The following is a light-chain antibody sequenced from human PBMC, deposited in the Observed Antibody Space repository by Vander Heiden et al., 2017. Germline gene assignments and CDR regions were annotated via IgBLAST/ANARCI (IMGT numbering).Light chain of an antibody. V-gene: IGLV5-45*03. CDR2: YNSDAGK. J-gene: IGLJ3*02. CDR3: LIWHTSAWV. Sequence: QAVLTHPSSLPASPGASASLTSKLPSGRQAGTYRIYWYQQKPGSPPQYLLRYNSDAGKQQGSGVPSRFSGSKDASANAGILLISGLQSEDEADYYCLIWHTSAWVFGGGTKLTVL. CDR1: SGRQAGTYR.